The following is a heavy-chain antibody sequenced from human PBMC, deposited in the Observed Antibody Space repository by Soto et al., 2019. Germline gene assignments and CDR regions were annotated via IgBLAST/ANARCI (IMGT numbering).Heavy chain of an antibody. J-gene: IGHJ6*02. V-gene: IGHV4-4*07. D-gene: IGHD3-3*01. Sequence: SETLSLTCTVSGGSISSYYWSWIRQPAGKGLEWIGRIYTSGSTNYNPSLKSRVTMSVDTSKNQFSLKLSSVTAADTAVYYCATSITIFGVVPASPLNSENYGMDVWGQGTTVTVSS. CDR3: ATSITIFGVVPASPLNSENYGMDV. CDR2: IYTSGST. CDR1: GGSISSYY.